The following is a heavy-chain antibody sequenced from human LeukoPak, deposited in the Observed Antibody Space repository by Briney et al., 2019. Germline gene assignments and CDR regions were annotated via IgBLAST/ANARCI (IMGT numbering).Heavy chain of an antibody. V-gene: IGHV3-53*01. CDR3: ARGGGYYPIDY. CDR1: GFTVSSNY. CDR2: IYSGGST. Sequence: GGSLRLSCAASGFTVSSNYMSWVRQAPGKGLEWVSVIYSGGSTYYADSVKGRFTIPRDTSKNTLYLQVNSLRAEDTAVYYCARGGGYYPIDYWGQGTLVTVSS. D-gene: IGHD2-15*01. J-gene: IGHJ4*02.